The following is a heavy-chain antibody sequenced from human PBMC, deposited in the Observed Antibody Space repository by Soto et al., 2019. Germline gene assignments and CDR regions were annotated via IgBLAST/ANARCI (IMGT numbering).Heavy chain of an antibody. CDR1: GFTFSSYG. CDR3: ARDSDYKLDY. Sequence: GGSLGLSCAASGFTFSSYGMHWVRQAPGKGLGWVAVIWYDGSNKYYADSVKGRFTTSRDNSKNTLYLQMNSLRAEDTAVYYCARDSDYKLDYWGQGTLVTVSS. D-gene: IGHD6-25*01. J-gene: IGHJ4*02. V-gene: IGHV3-33*01. CDR2: IWYDGSNK.